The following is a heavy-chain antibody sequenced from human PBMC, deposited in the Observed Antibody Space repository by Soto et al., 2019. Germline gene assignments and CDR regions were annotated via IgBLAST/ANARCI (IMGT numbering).Heavy chain of an antibody. D-gene: IGHD1-20*01. V-gene: IGHV1-18*01. J-gene: IGHJ6*02. CDR1: GYTFTSYG. CDR3: ARDNRCNWNDYYGYYYGMDV. Sequence: ASVKVSCKASGYTFTSYGISWVRQAPGQGLEWMGWISAYNGNTNYAQKLQGRVTMTTDTSTSTAYMELRSLRSDDTAVYYCARDNRCNWNDYYGYYYGMDVWGQGTTVTVSS. CDR2: ISAYNGNT.